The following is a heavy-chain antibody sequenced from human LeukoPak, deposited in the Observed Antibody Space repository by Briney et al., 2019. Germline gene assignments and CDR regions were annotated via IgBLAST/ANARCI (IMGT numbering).Heavy chain of an antibody. J-gene: IGHJ3*02. D-gene: IGHD6-19*01. CDR3: TTDLWQWLIQRSRDAFDI. Sequence: GGSLRLSCAASGFTFTNAWMSWVRQAPGKGLEWVGRIKSKAVGGTTDYAPPVKGRFTISRDDSENTLFLQMNSLKTEDTAVYYCTTDLWQWLIQRSRDAFDIWGQGTMVTVSS. CDR1: GFTFTNAW. CDR2: IKSKAVGGTT. V-gene: IGHV3-15*01.